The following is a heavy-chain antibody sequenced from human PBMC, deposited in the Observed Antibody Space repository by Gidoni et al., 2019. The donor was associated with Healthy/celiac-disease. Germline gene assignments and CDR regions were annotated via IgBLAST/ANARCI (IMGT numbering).Heavy chain of an antibody. CDR3: ARGARYSSSWYGWGWFDP. CDR1: GGSFSGYH. J-gene: IGHJ5*02. Sequence: QVQLQQWGAALLKPSATLSLTCAVYGGSFSGYHWGWIRQPPGKGLEWIGEINHSGSTDYNPSRKSRVTISVDTSKNQFSLKLSSVTAADTAVYDCARGARYSSSWYGWGWFDPWGQGTLVTVSS. V-gene: IGHV4-34*01. D-gene: IGHD6-13*01. CDR2: INHSGST.